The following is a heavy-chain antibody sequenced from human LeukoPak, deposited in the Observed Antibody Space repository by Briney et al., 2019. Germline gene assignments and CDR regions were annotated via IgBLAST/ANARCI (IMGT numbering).Heavy chain of an antibody. D-gene: IGHD6-13*01. CDR2: IWYDGSNK. CDR3: ARVAAAGIFDY. CDR1: GFTFSSYG. Sequence: GRSLRLSCAASGFTFSSYGMHWVRQAPGKGLEWVAVIWYDGSNKYYADSVKGRFTISRDNSKNTLYLQMNSLRAEDTAVYYCARVAAAGIFDYWGQGTLVTVSS. V-gene: IGHV3-33*01. J-gene: IGHJ4*02.